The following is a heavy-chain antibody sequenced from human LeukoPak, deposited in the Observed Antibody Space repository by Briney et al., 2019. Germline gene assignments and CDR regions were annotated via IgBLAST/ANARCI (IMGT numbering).Heavy chain of an antibody. CDR3: ARGLVYCSSTSCWGAFDI. CDR2: INHSGST. J-gene: IGHJ3*02. D-gene: IGHD2-2*01. CDR1: GGSFSGYY. Sequence: PSETLSLTCAVYGGSFSGYYWSWIRQPPGKGLEWIGEINHSGSTNYNPSLKSRVTISVDTSKNQFSLKLSSVTAADTAVYYCARGLVYCSSTSCWGAFDIWGQGTMVTVSS. V-gene: IGHV4-34*01.